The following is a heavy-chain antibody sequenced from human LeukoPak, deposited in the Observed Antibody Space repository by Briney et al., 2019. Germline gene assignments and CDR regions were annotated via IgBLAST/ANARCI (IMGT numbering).Heavy chain of an antibody. CDR2: ISSSSSYI. Sequence: NPGGSLRLSCAASGFTFSSYSMNWVRQAPGKGLEWVSSISSSSSYIYYADSVKGRFTISRDNAKNSLYLQMNSLRAEDTAVYYCASLMTTTDELDYWGQGTLVTVSS. CDR1: GFTFSSYS. J-gene: IGHJ4*02. V-gene: IGHV3-21*01. D-gene: IGHD4-17*01. CDR3: ASLMTTTDELDY.